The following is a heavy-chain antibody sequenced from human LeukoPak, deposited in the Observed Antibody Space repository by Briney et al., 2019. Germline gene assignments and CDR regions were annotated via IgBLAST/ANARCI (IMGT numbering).Heavy chain of an antibody. CDR3: ARDWVYSSGWIDP. CDR2: INPNSGGT. V-gene: IGHV1-2*02. J-gene: IGHJ5*02. Sequence: ASVKVSCKASGYTFTGYYMHWVRQAPGQGLEWMGWINPNSGGTNYAQKFQGRVTMTRDTSISTAYMELSRLRSDDTAVYYCARDWVYSSGWIDPWGQGTLVTVSS. CDR1: GYTFTGYY. D-gene: IGHD6-19*01.